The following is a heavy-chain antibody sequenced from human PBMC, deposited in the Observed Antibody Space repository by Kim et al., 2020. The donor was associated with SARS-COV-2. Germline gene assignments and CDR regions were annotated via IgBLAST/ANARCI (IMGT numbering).Heavy chain of an antibody. CDR3: ARDSSYALAV. V-gene: IGHV3-74*01. J-gene: IGHJ6*04. Sequence: AYSQKGRFTISRDNDKNTLYLQMNSLRAEDTAVYCCARDSSYALAVWSKGTTVTVSS.